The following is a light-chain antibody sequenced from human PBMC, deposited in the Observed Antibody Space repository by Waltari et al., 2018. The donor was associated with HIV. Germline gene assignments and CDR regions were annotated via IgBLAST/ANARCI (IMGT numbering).Light chain of an antibody. CDR2: EAR. CDR3: SSYTIHTTRV. J-gene: IGLJ3*02. CDR1: INDIGAYHY. Sequence: QSALTQPASVSGSPGQSINTSCTGSINDIGAYHYVSWYQQHHGKTPKLIISEARNRPSGVSNRFSGSMSGNTASLTISGLQAADEADYYCSSYTIHTTRVFGGGTKLTVL. V-gene: IGLV2-14*01.